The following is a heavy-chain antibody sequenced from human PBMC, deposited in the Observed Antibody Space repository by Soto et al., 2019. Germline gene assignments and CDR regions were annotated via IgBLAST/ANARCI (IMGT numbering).Heavy chain of an antibody. J-gene: IGHJ5*02. CDR3: ARPKLGNYYGSGSYPNWFDP. V-gene: IGHV1-8*01. D-gene: IGHD3-10*01. CDR2: MNPNSGNT. CDR1: GYTSTSYD. Sequence: ASVKVSCKASGYTSTSYDINWVRQATGQGLEWMGWMNPNSGNTGYAQKFQGRVTMTRNTSISTAYMELSSLRSEDTAVYYCARPKLGNYYGSGSYPNWFDPWGQGTLVTVSS.